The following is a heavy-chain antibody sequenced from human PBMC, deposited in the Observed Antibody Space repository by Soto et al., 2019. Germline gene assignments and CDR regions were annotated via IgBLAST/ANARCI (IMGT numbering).Heavy chain of an antibody. Sequence: QVQLVESGGGVVQPGTSLRLSCVGSGFTFRSYVIHLVRQAPGKGLEWVALTSYDGSNKYYDDSVKGRFTIYRDTYRNTVDLQMDSLRLEDTALYYCARWGTTGGLDVWGQGTLVSVSS. D-gene: IGHD3-16*01. J-gene: IGHJ4*02. CDR3: ARWGTTGGLDV. CDR2: TSYDGSNK. CDR1: GFTFRSYV. V-gene: IGHV3-30*19.